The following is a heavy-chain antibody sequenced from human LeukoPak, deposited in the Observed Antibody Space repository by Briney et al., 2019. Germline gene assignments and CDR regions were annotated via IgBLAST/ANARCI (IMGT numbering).Heavy chain of an antibody. CDR3: ARGGIAAAGYGV. D-gene: IGHD6-13*01. CDR2: IWYDGSNK. J-gene: IGHJ4*02. CDR1: GFTFSSYG. V-gene: IGHV3-33*01. Sequence: PGGSLRLSCAASGFTFSSYGMHWVRQAPGKGLEWVAVIWYDGSNKYYADSVKGRFTISRDNSKNTLYLQMNSLRAEDTAVYYCARGGIAAAGYGVWGQGTLVTVSS.